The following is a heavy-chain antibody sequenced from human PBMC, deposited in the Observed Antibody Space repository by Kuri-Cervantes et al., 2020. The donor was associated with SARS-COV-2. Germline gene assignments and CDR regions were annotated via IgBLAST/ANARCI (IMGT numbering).Heavy chain of an antibody. CDR2: ISSSGSTI. D-gene: IGHD2-2*01. V-gene: IGHV3-48*03. CDR1: GFMFSRYW. CDR3: ARVVIPAALDY. Sequence: GESLKISCAASGFMFSRYWMSWVRQAPGKGLEWVSYISSSGSTIYYADSVKGRFTISRDNAKNSLYLQMNSLRAEDTAVYYCARVVIPAALDYWGQGTLVTVSS. J-gene: IGHJ4*02.